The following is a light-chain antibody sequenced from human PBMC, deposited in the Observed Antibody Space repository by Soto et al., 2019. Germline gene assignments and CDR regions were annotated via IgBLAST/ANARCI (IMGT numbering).Light chain of an antibody. Sequence: QSVLTQPPSASGTPGQRVTISCSGSSSNIGSNTVNWYQQFPGTAPKLLIYSTDQWPSGVPDRFSGSKSGTSASLAISGLQSEDEADYYCYSAPDNIGVFGGGTKLTVL. J-gene: IGLJ3*02. CDR1: SSNIGSNT. V-gene: IGLV1-44*01. CDR2: STD. CDR3: YSAPDNIGV.